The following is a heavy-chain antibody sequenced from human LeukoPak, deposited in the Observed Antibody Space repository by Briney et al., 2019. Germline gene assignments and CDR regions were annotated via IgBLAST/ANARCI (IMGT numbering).Heavy chain of an antibody. J-gene: IGHJ5*02. CDR3: ARGGVVLRYWFDP. Sequence: SETLSLTCTVSGGSISSYYWSWIRQPPGKGLEWIGYIYYSGSTNYNPSLKSRVTISVDTSKNQFSLKLSSVTAADTAVYYCARGGVVLRYWFDPWGQGTLVTVSS. CDR2: IYYSGST. V-gene: IGHV4-59*01. D-gene: IGHD2-8*01. CDR1: GGSISSYY.